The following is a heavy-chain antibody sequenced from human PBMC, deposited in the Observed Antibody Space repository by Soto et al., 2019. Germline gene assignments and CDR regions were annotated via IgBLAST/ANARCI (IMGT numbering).Heavy chain of an antibody. CDR1: GGTFSSYA. Sequence: SVKVSCKASGGTFSSYAISWVRQAPGQGLEWMGGIIPIFGTANYAQKFQGRVTITADESTSTADMELSSLRSEDTAVYYCARWTEPYYYYGMDVWGQGTTVTVSS. J-gene: IGHJ6*02. D-gene: IGHD2-21*02. V-gene: IGHV1-69*13. CDR2: IIPIFGTA. CDR3: ARWTEPYYYYGMDV.